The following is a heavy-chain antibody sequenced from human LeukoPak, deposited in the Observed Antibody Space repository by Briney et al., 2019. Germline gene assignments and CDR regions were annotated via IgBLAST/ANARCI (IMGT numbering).Heavy chain of an antibody. CDR3: AKDDYYYYYMDV. Sequence: SLRLSCAPSVFSLSSYSMNWVRQAPRRGVAGVSSICSSSSDIYYADPAKGRFTITRDNAKTSMYLQMNSLRGQDTAVYYCAKDDYYYYYMDVWGKGTTVTISS. J-gene: IGHJ6*03. V-gene: IGHV3-21*01. CDR2: ICSSSSDI. CDR1: VFSLSSYS.